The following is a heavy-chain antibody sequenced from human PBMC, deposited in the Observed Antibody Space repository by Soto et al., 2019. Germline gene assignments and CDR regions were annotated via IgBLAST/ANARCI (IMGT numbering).Heavy chain of an antibody. D-gene: IGHD3-3*01. CDR2: IYYSGST. Sequence: SETLSLTCTVSGGSISSYYWSWIRQPPGKGLEWIGYIYYSGSTNYNPSLKSRVTISVDTSKNQFSLKLSSVTAADTAVYYCARGPAITIFGVVTQAFDYWGQGTLVTVSS. CDR3: ARGPAITIFGVVTQAFDY. V-gene: IGHV4-59*01. J-gene: IGHJ4*02. CDR1: GGSISSYY.